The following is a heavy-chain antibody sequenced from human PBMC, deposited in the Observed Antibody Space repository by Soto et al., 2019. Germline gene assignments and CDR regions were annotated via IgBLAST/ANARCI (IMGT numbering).Heavy chain of an antibody. CDR3: ARESEDLTSNFDY. CDR2: ISSTTNYI. CDR1: GFTFTRYS. V-gene: IGHV3-21*06. Sequence: AGSLRLSCAASGFTFTRYSMNWVRQAPGKGLEWVSSISSTTNYIYYGDSMKGRFTISSDNAKNSLYLEMNSLRAEGTAVYYCARESEDLTSNFDYWGQGTLVTVSS. J-gene: IGHJ4*02.